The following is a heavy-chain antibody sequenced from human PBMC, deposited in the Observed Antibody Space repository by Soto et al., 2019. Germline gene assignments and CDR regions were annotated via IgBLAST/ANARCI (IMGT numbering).Heavy chain of an antibody. Sequence: QVQLVQSGVDVKKPGASVKVSCKAMGYTFTNYGLSWVRQAPGEGLELMGWISAYNGHTKYAQKVQDRLTLTTDTSASTCYLELRSLRSDDTDVYYGVRGDGGYFDNWGQGNLVLVSA. J-gene: IGHJ4*02. CDR2: ISAYNGHT. CDR3: VRGDGGYFDN. CDR1: GYTFTNYG. D-gene: IGHD3-16*01. V-gene: IGHV1-18*01.